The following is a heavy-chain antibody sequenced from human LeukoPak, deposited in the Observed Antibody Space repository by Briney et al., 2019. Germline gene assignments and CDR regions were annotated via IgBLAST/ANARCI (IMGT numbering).Heavy chain of an antibody. V-gene: IGHV4-61*05. CDR3: ARRTPPYE. D-gene: IGHD3-22*01. Sequence: SETLSPTCTVSGGSISSSSYYWSWIRQPPGKGLEWIGYIYYSGSTNYNPSLKSRVTISVDTSKNQFSLKLSSVTAADTAVYYCARRTPPYEWGQGTLVTVSS. J-gene: IGHJ4*02. CDR1: GGSISSSSYY. CDR2: IYYSGST.